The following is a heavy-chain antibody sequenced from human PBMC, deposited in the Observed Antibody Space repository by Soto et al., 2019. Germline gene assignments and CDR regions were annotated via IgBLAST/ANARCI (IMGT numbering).Heavy chain of an antibody. CDR2: ISGSGGST. CDR1: GFTFSSYA. V-gene: IGHV3-23*01. Sequence: EVQLLESGGGLVQPGGSLRLSCAASGFTFSSYAMSWVRQAPGKGLEWVSAISGSGGSTYYADSVKGRFTISRDNSKNTLYLQMNSLRAEDTAVYYCAKVPSGLLWFGERDQKPYNAFDIWGQGTMVTVSS. CDR3: AKVPSGLLWFGERDQKPYNAFDI. J-gene: IGHJ3*02. D-gene: IGHD3-10*01.